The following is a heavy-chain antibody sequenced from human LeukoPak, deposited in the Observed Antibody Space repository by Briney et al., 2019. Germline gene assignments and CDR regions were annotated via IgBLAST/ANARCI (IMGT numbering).Heavy chain of an antibody. CDR1: GGSISSDY. CDR2: IYYSGTT. V-gene: IGHV4-59*01. CDR3: ARRVTSSTSPRDAFDI. D-gene: IGHD6-6*01. Sequence: PPETLSLTCTVSGGSISSDYWSWIRQPPGKGLEWIAYIYYSGTTNYNPSLKSRVTISIDTSKNQFSLKLTSVTAADTAMYFCARRVTSSTSPRDAFDIWGQGTMVTVSS. J-gene: IGHJ3*02.